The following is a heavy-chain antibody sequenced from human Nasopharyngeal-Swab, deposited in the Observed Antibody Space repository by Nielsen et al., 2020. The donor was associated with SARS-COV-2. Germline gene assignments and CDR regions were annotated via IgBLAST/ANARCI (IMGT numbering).Heavy chain of an antibody. J-gene: IGHJ6*02. CDR3: ARDGLDYDFWSAYFMDV. V-gene: IGHV3-30*04. Sequence: GGSLRLSCAASGFTFSSLAMHWVRQAPGKGLEWVGLISYDGSHENYADSVRGRFTISRDNSKDTVHLQMNSLRPEDTAVYYCARDGLDYDFWSAYFMDVWGQGTTVTVSS. CDR1: GFTFSSLA. D-gene: IGHD3-3*01. CDR2: ISYDGSHE.